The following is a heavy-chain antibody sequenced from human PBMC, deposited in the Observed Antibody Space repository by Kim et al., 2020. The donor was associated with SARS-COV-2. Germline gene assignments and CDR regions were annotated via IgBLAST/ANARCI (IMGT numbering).Heavy chain of an antibody. J-gene: IGHJ4*02. CDR2: ISGSGGST. CDR1: GFTFSSYA. D-gene: IGHD3-22*01. CDR3: AKAINYDSSGYTDY. Sequence: GGSLRLSCAASGFTFSSYAVSWVRQAPGKGLEWVSAISGSGGSTYYADSVKGRFTISRDNSKNTLYLQMNSLRAEDTAVYYCAKAINYDSSGYTDYWGQGTLVTVSS. V-gene: IGHV3-23*01.